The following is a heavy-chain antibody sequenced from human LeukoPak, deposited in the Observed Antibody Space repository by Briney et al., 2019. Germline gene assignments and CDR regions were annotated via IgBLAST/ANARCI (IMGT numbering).Heavy chain of an antibody. CDR3: AAATAAAGASNGMDV. CDR1: GFTLTTSW. D-gene: IGHD6-13*01. V-gene: IGHV3-74*01. J-gene: IGHJ6*02. Sequence: PGGSLRLSCAASGFTLTTSWMHWVRQAPGKGLVWVSRINKDGSSSNYADSVKGRFTISRDNAKNTLYLQMNSLRIEDTAVYYCAAATAAAGASNGMDVWGQGTTVTVSS. CDR2: INKDGSSS.